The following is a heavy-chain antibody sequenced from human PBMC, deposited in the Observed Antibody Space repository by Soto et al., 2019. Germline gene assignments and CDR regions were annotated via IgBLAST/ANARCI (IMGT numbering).Heavy chain of an antibody. D-gene: IGHD3-22*01. CDR2: MYYSDTT. CDR3: ATRVSPASYYFDY. Sequence: QLQLQESGPGLVKPSETLSLTCTVSGGSISSTNNYWGWIRQPPGKGLEWIGSMYYSDTTYYNPSLKSRVTISVDTSRNQFSLTLTSVTAADTAVYYCATRVSPASYYFDYWSQGTLVTVSS. V-gene: IGHV4-39*01. CDR1: GGSISSTNNY. J-gene: IGHJ4*02.